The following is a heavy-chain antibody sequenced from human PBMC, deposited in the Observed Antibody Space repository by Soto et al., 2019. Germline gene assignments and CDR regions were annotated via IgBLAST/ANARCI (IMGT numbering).Heavy chain of an antibody. V-gene: IGHV3-33*01. D-gene: IGHD2-8*01. CDR2: IWYDGSNK. CDR1: GFSFSIFG. Sequence: QVHLVESGGGVVQPGTSLRLSCAASGFSFSIFGMHWVRQAPGKGLEWVAGIWYDGSNKYYADSVKGRFSISRDNSKNTLYLQMNSVRDEDTAVYYCARDDKDEYGADRGGVGCWGQGTLVTVSS. J-gene: IGHJ4*02. CDR3: ARDDKDEYGADRGGVGC.